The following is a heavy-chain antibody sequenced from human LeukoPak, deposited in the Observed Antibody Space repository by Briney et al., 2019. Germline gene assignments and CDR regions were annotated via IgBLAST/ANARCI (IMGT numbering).Heavy chain of an antibody. J-gene: IGHJ4*02. D-gene: IGHD5-18*01. V-gene: IGHV3-9*01. Sequence: GGSLRLSCAASGFTFDDYAMHWVRQAPVKGLEWVSGISWNSGSIGYADSVKGRFTISRDNAKNSLYLQMNSLRAEDTALYYCAKDKGYSYGPFDYWGQGTLVTVSS. CDR3: AKDKGYSYGPFDY. CDR1: GFTFDDYA. CDR2: ISWNSGSI.